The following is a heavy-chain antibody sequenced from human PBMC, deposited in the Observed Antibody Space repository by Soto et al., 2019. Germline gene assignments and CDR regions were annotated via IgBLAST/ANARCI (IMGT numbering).Heavy chain of an antibody. D-gene: IGHD6-19*01. Sequence: QVQLQESGPGLVKPSETLSLTCSVSGGSIWSYYWSWIRQSPGKGLEWIGYIQNTGRTNYSPSLKSRVTISVDSSKNQFSLKLTSVSAAVTAVYYCARPIAVAYYYFDLWGRGTLVTVSS. CDR3: ARPIAVAYYYFDL. J-gene: IGHJ2*01. CDR2: IQNTGRT. CDR1: GGSIWSYY. V-gene: IGHV4-59*08.